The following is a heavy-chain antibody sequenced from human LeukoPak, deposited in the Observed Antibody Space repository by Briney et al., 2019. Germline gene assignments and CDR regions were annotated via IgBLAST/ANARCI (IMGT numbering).Heavy chain of an antibody. V-gene: IGHV3-15*01. J-gene: IGHJ4*02. Sequence: PGGSLRLSCAASGFTFSNAWMSWVRQAPGKGLEWVGRIKSKTDGGTTDYAAPVKGRFTISGDDSKNTLYLQMNSLKTEDTAVYYCTTDWSLHRGCSSTSCYAYSGYDEFVYWGQGTLVTVSS. CDR3: TTDWSLHRGCSSTSCYAYSGYDEFVY. D-gene: IGHD2-2*01. CDR2: IKSKTDGGTT. CDR1: GFTFSNAW.